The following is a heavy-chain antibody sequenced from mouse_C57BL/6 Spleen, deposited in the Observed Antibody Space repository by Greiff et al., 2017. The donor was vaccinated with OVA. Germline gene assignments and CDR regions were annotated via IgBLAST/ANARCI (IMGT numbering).Heavy chain of an antibody. D-gene: IGHD3-2*02. CDR2: INPYNGGT. V-gene: IGHV1-19*01. J-gene: IGHJ2*01. Sequence: DVQLQESGPVLVKPGASVKMSCKASGYTFTDYYMNWVKQSHGKSLEWIGVINPYNGGTSYNQKFKGKATLTVDKSSSTAYMELNSLTSEDSAVYYCARSQATGYFDYWGQGTTLTVSS. CDR3: ARSQATGYFDY. CDR1: GYTFTDYY.